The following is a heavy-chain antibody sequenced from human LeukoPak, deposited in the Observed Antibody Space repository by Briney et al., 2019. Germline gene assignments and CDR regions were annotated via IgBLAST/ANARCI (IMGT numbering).Heavy chain of an antibody. J-gene: IGHJ4*02. CDR2: INHSGST. CDR3: ASRPLSSGYYLAFDY. V-gene: IGHV4-34*01. D-gene: IGHD3-22*01. Sequence: PSETLSLTCAVYGGSFSGYYWSWIRQPPGKGLEWIGEINHSGSTNYNPSLKSRVTISVDTSKNQFSLKLSSVTAADTAVYYCASRPLSSGYYLAFDYWGQGTPVTVSS. CDR1: GGSFSGYY.